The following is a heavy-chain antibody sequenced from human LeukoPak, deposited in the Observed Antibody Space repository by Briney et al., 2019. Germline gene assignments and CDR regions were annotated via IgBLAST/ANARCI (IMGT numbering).Heavy chain of an antibody. Sequence: GGSLRLSCAASGFTFSTYWIHWVRQAPGKGLVWVSRINSDGSSTSYADSVKGRFTISRDNAKNTLYLQMNSPRAEDTAVYYCARESSVGAHKAFDYWGQGTLVTVSS. D-gene: IGHD1-26*01. J-gene: IGHJ4*02. CDR3: ARESSVGAHKAFDY. V-gene: IGHV3-74*01. CDR2: INSDGSST. CDR1: GFTFSTYW.